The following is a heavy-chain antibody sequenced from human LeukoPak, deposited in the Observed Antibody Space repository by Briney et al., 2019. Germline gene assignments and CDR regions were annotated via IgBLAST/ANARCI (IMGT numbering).Heavy chain of an antibody. V-gene: IGHV4-39*07. CDR1: GGSISSSSYY. J-gene: IGHJ4*02. D-gene: IGHD3-3*01. Sequence: SETLSLTCTVSGGSISSSSYYWGWIRQPPGKGLEWIGSIYYSGSTYYNPSLKSRVTISVDTSKNQFSLKLSSVTAADTAVYYCARGSQIFEVVIGYWGQGTLVTVSS. CDR2: IYYSGST. CDR3: ARGSQIFEVVIGY.